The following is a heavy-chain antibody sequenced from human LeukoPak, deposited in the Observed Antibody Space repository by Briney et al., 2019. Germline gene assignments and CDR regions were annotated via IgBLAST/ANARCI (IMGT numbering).Heavy chain of an antibody. Sequence: GGSLRLSCAASGFTFSSYAMRWVRQAPGKGLEWVAVISYDGSNKYYADSVKGRFTISRDNAKTTLYLQMNSLRAEDTAVYYCARDLHGGYSGYDPEGYWGQGTLVTVSS. CDR1: GFTFSSYA. V-gene: IGHV3-30*04. J-gene: IGHJ4*02. CDR3: ARDLHGGYSGYDPEGY. D-gene: IGHD5-12*01. CDR2: ISYDGSNK.